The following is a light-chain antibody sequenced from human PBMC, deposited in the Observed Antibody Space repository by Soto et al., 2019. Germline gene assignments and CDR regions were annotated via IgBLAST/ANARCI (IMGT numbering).Light chain of an antibody. V-gene: IGKV3-20*01. Sequence: DIVLTQSPGTLSLSPGERATLSYSASQTPSPNYLAWCQQKPGHPPRLLIYGSSKRATGIPDRFSGSGSGTDFTLTISRLEPDDFGVYFCQQYSALPMTFGQGTRLEI. CDR2: GSS. CDR1: QTPSPNY. J-gene: IGKJ5*01. CDR3: QQYSALPMT.